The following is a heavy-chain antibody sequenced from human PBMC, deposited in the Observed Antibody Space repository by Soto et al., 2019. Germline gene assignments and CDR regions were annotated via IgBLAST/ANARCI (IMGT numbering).Heavy chain of an antibody. CDR3: ARGRSGYYYYMDV. Sequence: SVKVACTASGGTLCSYTISWVRQAPGQGLEWMGRIIPILGIANYAQKFQGRVTITADKSTSTAYMELSSLRSEDTAVYYCARGRSGYYYYMDVWGKGTTVTVSS. CDR1: GGTLCSYT. D-gene: IGHD2-15*01. J-gene: IGHJ6*03. V-gene: IGHV1-69*02. CDR2: IIPILGIA.